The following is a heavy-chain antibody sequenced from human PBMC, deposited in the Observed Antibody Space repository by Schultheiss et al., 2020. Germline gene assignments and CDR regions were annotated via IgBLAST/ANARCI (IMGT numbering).Heavy chain of an antibody. V-gene: IGHV4-38-2*02. Sequence: SETLSLTCTVSGYSISSGCYWGWIRQPPGKGLEWIGSIYHSGSTYYNPSLKGRVTISVDTSKNQFSRKLSCVTAADTAVYYCAKGGVGVRYFDWWEYYFDYWGQGTLVTVSS. J-gene: IGHJ4*02. D-gene: IGHD3-9*01. CDR1: GYSISSGCY. CDR2: IYHSGST. CDR3: AKGGVGVRYFDWWEYYFDY.